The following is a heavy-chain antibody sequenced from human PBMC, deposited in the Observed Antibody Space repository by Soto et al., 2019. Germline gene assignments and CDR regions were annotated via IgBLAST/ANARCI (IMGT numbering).Heavy chain of an antibody. D-gene: IGHD6-19*01. CDR2: ISHSRTV. CDR3: ARSFGWYAIDY. Sequence: QVLLQESGPGLVQPSGTLSLSCAVSGGPISSGYFWGWVRQPPGKGLEWLGDISHSRTVNYNPSLTSRVTISMDKSKSQFSLKLNSVTAADTTVYYCARSFGWYAIDYWGQGILVIVSS. J-gene: IGHJ4*02. CDR1: GGPISSGYF. V-gene: IGHV4-4*02.